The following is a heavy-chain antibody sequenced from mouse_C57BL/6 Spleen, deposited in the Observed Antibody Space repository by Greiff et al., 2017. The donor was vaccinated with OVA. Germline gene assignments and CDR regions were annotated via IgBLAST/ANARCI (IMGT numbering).Heavy chain of an antibody. CDR3: ARFYDGYYGAMDY. CDR1: GYTFTDYN. CDR2: INPNNGGT. D-gene: IGHD2-3*01. J-gene: IGHJ4*01. Sequence: EVQLQQSGPELVKPGASVKIPCKASGYTFTDYNMDWVKQSHGKSLEWIGDINPNNGGTIYNQKFKGKATLTVDKSSSTAYMALRSLTSEDTAVYYCARFYDGYYGAMDYWGQGTSVTVSS. V-gene: IGHV1-18*01.